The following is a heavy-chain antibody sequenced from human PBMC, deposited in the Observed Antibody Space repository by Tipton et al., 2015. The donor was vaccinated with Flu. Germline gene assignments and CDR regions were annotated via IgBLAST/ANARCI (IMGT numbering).Heavy chain of an antibody. V-gene: IGHV4-59*08. D-gene: IGHD3-22*01. CDR1: GGSISSYY. Sequence: TLSLTCTVSGGSISSYYWSWIRQPPGQGLEWIGYLYYSGSTNYNPSLKSRVTISVDTSKNQFSLKLSSVTDADTAVYYCARRLYYYDSSGYFYQYFDYWCQGTLVTVSS. J-gene: IGHJ4*02. CDR2: LYYSGST. CDR3: ARRLYYYDSSGYFYQYFDY.